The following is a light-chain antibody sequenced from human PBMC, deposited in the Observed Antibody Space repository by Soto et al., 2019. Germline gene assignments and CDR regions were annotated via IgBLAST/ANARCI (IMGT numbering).Light chain of an antibody. Sequence: EIVLTQSPGTLSLSPGERATLSCRASQSVSSSYLAWYQQKPGQAPRLLIYGASSRATGIPDRFSGSGSGTDFTLTISRLEPEDFAVYYCQQYGNSPQTFGQGTKVDI. V-gene: IGKV3-20*01. CDR1: QSVSSSY. CDR3: QQYGNSPQT. CDR2: GAS. J-gene: IGKJ1*01.